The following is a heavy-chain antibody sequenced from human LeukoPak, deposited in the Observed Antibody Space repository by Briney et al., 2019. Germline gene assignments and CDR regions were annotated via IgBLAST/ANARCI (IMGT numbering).Heavy chain of an antibody. Sequence: ASVKVSCKASGYTFTSYDINWVRQATGQGLEWMGWMNPNRGNTGYAQKFQGRVTMTRNTSISTAYMELSSLRSEDTAVYYCARARSWGNYYYGMDVWGQGTTVTVSS. D-gene: IGHD7-27*01. CDR3: ARARSWGNYYYGMDV. CDR2: MNPNRGNT. V-gene: IGHV1-8*01. CDR1: GYTFTSYD. J-gene: IGHJ6*02.